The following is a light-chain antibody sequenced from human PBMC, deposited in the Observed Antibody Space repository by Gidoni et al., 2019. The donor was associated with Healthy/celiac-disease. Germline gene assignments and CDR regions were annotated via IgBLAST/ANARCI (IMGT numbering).Light chain of an antibody. CDR1: QSVSSSY. CDR2: GAS. J-gene: IGKJ2*04. V-gene: IGKV3-20*01. Sequence: EIVFTQSTGTLSLSPGERATLSCRASQSVSSSYLAWYQQKPGQAPRLLIYGASSRATGIPDRFSGSGSGTDFTFSISRLEPEDFAVYYCQQYGSSPLMCSFGQGTKLEIK. CDR3: QQYGSSPLMCS.